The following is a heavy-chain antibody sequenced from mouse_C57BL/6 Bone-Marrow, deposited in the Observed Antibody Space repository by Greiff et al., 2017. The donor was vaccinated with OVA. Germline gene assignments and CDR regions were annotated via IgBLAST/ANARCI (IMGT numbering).Heavy chain of an antibody. CDR3: AREDYYGSSYDY. D-gene: IGHD1-1*01. V-gene: IGHV1-9*01. Sequence: QVQLQQSGAELMKPGASVKLSCKATGYTFTGYWIEWAKQRPGHGLEWIGEILPGSGSTNYNEKFKGKATLTADKSSSTAYMQFSSLTSEDSAIYYCAREDYYGSSYDYWGQGTTLTVSS. CDR2: ILPGSGST. CDR1: GYTFTGYW. J-gene: IGHJ2*01.